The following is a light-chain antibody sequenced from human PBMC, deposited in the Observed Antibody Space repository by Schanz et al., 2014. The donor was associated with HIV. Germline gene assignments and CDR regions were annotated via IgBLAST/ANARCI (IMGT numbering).Light chain of an antibody. CDR2: QAS. CDR1: QSIDNW. V-gene: IGKV1-5*03. CDR3: LQHNTYPRT. Sequence: DIQMTQSPSTLSASVGDRVTITCRASQSIDNWLAWYQQKPGKAPRLLISQASILENGVPLRFSGSGSGTEFTLTILSLQPEDFATYYCLQHNTYPRTFGQGTKVEI. J-gene: IGKJ1*01.